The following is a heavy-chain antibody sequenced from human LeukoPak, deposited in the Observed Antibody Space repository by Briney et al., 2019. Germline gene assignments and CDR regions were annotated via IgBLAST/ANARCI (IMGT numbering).Heavy chain of an antibody. D-gene: IGHD6-19*01. CDR3: ARERGTLAVAGDAVDI. CDR1: GYTFTGYY. CDR2: INPNSGGT. J-gene: IGHJ3*02. Sequence: ASVKVSCKASGYTFTGYYMHWVRQAPGQGLEWMGWINPNSGGTNYAQKFQGRVTMTRDTSISTAYMELSSLRSEDTAVYYCARERGTLAVAGDAVDIWGQGTMVTVSS. V-gene: IGHV1-2*02.